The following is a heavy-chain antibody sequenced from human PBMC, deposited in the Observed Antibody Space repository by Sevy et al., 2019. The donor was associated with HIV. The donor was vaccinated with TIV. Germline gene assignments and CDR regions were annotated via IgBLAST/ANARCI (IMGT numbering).Heavy chain of an antibody. J-gene: IGHJ6*02. Sequence: GESLKISCAASGFTFSSYDMHWVRQATGKGLEWVSAIGTAGDTYYPGSVKGRFTISRENAKNSLYLQMNSLRAGDTAVYYCARASGRTAAGFYYYYYGMDVWGQGTTVTVSS. CDR2: IGTAGDT. CDR3: ARASGRTAAGFYYYYYGMDV. D-gene: IGHD6-13*01. CDR1: GFTFSSYD. V-gene: IGHV3-13*01.